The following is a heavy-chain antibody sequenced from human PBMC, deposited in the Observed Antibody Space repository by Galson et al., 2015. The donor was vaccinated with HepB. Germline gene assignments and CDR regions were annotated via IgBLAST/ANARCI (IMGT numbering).Heavy chain of an antibody. V-gene: IGHV1-18*01. CDR2: ISAYNGNT. Sequence: SVKVSCKASGYTFTSYGISWVRQAPGQGLEWMGWISAYNGNTNYAQKLQGRVTMTTDTSTSTAYMELRSLRSDDTAVYYCAGGRAYDFWSGSANWFDPWGQGTLVTVSS. J-gene: IGHJ5*02. D-gene: IGHD3-3*01. CDR1: GYTFTSYG. CDR3: AGGRAYDFWSGSANWFDP.